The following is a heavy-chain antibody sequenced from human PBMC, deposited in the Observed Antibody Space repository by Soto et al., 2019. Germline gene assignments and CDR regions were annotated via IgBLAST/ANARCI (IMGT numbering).Heavy chain of an antibody. CDR2: IYYSGST. J-gene: IGHJ3*02. CDR1: GGSISSGDYY. D-gene: IGHD3-16*01. Sequence: SETLSLTCTVSGGSISSGDYYWSWFRQPPGKGLEWIGYIYYSGSTYYTPSLKSRVTISLDPSQNQFSLKRSSVPAADAAVYCCARDRGRNAFDIWGQGTMVTVSS. CDR3: ARDRGRNAFDI. V-gene: IGHV4-30-4*01.